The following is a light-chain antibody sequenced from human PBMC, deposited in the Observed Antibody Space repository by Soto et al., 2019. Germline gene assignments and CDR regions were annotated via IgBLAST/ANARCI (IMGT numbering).Light chain of an antibody. J-gene: IGLJ1*01. V-gene: IGLV2-14*01. CDR1: SSDVGNYIF. CDR3: VSYTTSASYV. CDR2: DIN. Sequence: QSVLXQPASVPGSPGQSITISCTGTSSDVGNYIFVSWYRQHPGKAPKLMIYDINNRPSGVSNRFSGSKSGNTASLTISGLQAEDEADYYCVSYTTSASYVFGTGTKVTVL.